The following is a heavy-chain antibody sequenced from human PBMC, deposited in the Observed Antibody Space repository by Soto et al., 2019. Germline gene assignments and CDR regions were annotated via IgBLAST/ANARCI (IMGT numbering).Heavy chain of an antibody. CDR1: GFTFSSYG. Sequence: GGSLRLSCAASGFTFSSYGMHWVRQAPGKGLEWVAVISYDGSNKYYADSVKGRFTISRDNSKNTLYLQMNSLRAEDTAVYYCASRGGSGIKRAENYYYYMDVWGKGTTVTVSS. J-gene: IGHJ6*03. V-gene: IGHV3-30*03. CDR3: ASRGGSGIKRAENYYYYMDV. CDR2: ISYDGSNK. D-gene: IGHD3-10*01.